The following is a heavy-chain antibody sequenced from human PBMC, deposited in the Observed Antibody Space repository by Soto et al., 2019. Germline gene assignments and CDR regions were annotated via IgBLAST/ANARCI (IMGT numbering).Heavy chain of an antibody. V-gene: IGHV3-23*01. Sequence: GGSLRLSCAASGFTFSSYAMSWVRQAPGKGLEWVSAISGSGGSTYYADSVKGRFTISRDNSKNTLYLKMNSLRAEDMAVYYCAKCKIAARSDHLYYYYYYGMDVWGQGTTVTVSS. J-gene: IGHJ6*02. CDR2: ISGSGGST. D-gene: IGHD6-6*01. CDR3: AKCKIAARSDHLYYYYYYGMDV. CDR1: GFTFSSYA.